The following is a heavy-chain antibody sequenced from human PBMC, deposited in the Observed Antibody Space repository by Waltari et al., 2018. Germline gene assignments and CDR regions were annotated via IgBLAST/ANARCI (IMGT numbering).Heavy chain of an antibody. D-gene: IGHD3-3*01. CDR2: FYSGGTT. CDR1: GFPFGTYP. J-gene: IGHJ6*03. V-gene: IGHV3-23*03. Sequence: EVQLLESGGGLVQPGGSLRLSCAAPGFPFGTYPMSWVPQAPGRGLEWVSVFYSGGTTYYADSVKGRFTISRDNSKNTLYLQMNSLRAEDTAVYYCAKDSSPFLEHRVYYYYYMDVWGKGTTVTVSS. CDR3: AKDSSPFLEHRVYYYYYMDV.